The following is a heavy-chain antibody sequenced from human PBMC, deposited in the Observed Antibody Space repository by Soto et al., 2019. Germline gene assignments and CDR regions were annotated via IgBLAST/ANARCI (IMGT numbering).Heavy chain of an antibody. CDR2: IYYSGST. Sequence: SETLSLTCTVSGGSISSGGYYWSWIRQHPGKGLEWIGYIYYSGSTYYNPSLKSRVTISVDTSKNQFSLKLSSVTAADTAVYYCASRRVFYYSYMDVWGKGSTVTVSS. CDR1: GGSISSGGYY. V-gene: IGHV4-31*03. J-gene: IGHJ6*03. CDR3: ASRRVFYYSYMDV.